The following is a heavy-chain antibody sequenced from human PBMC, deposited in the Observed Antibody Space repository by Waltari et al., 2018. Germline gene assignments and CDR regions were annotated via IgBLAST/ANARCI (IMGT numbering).Heavy chain of an antibody. CDR3: ARGPNGDYDY. CDR2: INPNSGGS. Sequence: QLQLQESGPGLVKPSETLSLTCTVSGGSISSSSYYWGWIRQPPGKGLEWMGWINPNSGGSNYAQKFQGRVTMTRDTSISTAYMELSRLRSDDTAVYYCARGPNGDYDYWGQGTLVTVSS. V-gene: IGHV4-39*02. J-gene: IGHJ4*02. D-gene: IGHD4-17*01. CDR1: GGSISSSSYY.